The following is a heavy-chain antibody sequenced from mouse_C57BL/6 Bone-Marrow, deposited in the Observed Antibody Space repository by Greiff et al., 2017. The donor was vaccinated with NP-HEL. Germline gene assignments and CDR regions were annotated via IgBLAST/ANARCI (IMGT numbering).Heavy chain of an antibody. V-gene: IGHV1-85*01. CDR1: GYTFTSYD. Sequence: VQLQESGSELVKPGASVKLSCKASGYTFTSYDINWVKQRPGQGLEWIGWIYPRDGSTKYNEKFKGKATLTVDTSSSTAYMELHSLTSEDSAVYFCARDYYYGSSYVGFAYWGQGTLVTVSA. J-gene: IGHJ3*01. CDR2: IYPRDGST. D-gene: IGHD1-1*01. CDR3: ARDYYYGSSYVGFAY.